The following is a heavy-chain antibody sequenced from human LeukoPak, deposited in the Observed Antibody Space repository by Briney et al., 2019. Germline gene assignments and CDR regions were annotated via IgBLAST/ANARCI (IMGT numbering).Heavy chain of an antibody. V-gene: IGHV3-33*08. CDR3: ARELELAFDY. Sequence: GGSPRLSCAASGFTFSSYSMNWVRQAPGKGLEWVAVIWYDGSNKYYADSVKGRFTISRDNSKNTLYLQMNSLRAEDTAVYYCARELELAFDYWGQGTLVTVSS. CDR2: IWYDGSNK. J-gene: IGHJ4*02. CDR1: GFTFSSYS. D-gene: IGHD1-7*01.